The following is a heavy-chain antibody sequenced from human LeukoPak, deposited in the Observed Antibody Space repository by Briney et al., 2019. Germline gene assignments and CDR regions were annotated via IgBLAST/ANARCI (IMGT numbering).Heavy chain of an antibody. V-gene: IGHV3-23*01. J-gene: IGHJ1*01. CDR2: ISGGGGST. D-gene: IGHD1-26*01. CDR1: GFTFSSYG. Sequence: GGSLRLSCAASGFTFSSYGMSWVRQAPGKGLEWVSAISGGGGSTYYADSVKGRFTISRDNSKNTLYLQMNSLRAEDTAVYYCANTKVGGSFQHWGQGTLVTVSS. CDR3: ANTKVGGSFQH.